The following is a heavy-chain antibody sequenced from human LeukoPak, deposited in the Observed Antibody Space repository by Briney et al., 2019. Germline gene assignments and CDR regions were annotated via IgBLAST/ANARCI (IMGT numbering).Heavy chain of an antibody. CDR1: GYTFTAYY. CDR2: INPNSGDT. V-gene: IGHV1-2*02. CDR3: ARAIYDSSGYYYFQH. D-gene: IGHD3-22*01. J-gene: IGHJ1*01. Sequence: ASVKVSCKASGYTFTAYYMHWVRQAPGQGLEWMGWINPNSGDTDYAQNFQGRVTMTRDTSISTAYMELSRLRSDDTAVYYCARAIYDSSGYYYFQHWGQGTLVTVSS.